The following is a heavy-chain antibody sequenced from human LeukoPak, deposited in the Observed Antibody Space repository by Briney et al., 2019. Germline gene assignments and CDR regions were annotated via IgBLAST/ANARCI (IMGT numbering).Heavy chain of an antibody. J-gene: IGHJ4*02. D-gene: IGHD2/OR15-2a*01. CDR3: ARGRGATTC. CDR2: INHSGST. CDR1: GGSFSGYY. Sequence: SETLSLTCAVYGGSFSGYYWSWIRQPPGKGLEWIGEINHSGSTNYNPSLKSRVTILVDTSKNQFSLKLSSVTAADTAVYYCARGRGATTCWGQGTLVTVSS. V-gene: IGHV4-34*01.